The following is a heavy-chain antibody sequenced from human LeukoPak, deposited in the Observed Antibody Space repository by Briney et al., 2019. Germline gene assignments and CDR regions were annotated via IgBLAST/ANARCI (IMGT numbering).Heavy chain of an antibody. J-gene: IGHJ4*02. D-gene: IGHD3-10*01. CDR2: IRYDGINK. V-gene: IGHV3-30*02. CDR3: AKDRWGDLDY. Sequence: GGSLRLSCAASGFTFSTHGMHWVRQAPGKGLEWVAFIRYDGINKYYADSVKGRFTISRDSFKNTLYLQMNSLRAEDTAVYYCAKDRWGDLDYWGQGTLVTVSS. CDR1: GFTFSTHG.